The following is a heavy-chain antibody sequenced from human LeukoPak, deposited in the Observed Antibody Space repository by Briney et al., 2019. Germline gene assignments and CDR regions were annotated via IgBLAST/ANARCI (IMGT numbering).Heavy chain of an antibody. Sequence: SEALSLTCTVSGGSISSYYWSWIRQPPGKGLEWIGYIYYSGSTNYNPSLKSRVTISVDTSKNQFSLKLSSVTAADTAVYYYARGLAGYSSSRGYWGQGTLVTVSS. CDR2: IYYSGST. V-gene: IGHV4-59*08. J-gene: IGHJ4*02. CDR3: ARGLAGYSSSRGY. D-gene: IGHD6-13*01. CDR1: GGSISSYY.